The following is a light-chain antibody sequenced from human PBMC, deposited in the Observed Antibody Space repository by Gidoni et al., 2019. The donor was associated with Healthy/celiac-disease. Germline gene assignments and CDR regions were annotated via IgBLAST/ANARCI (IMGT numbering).Light chain of an antibody. J-gene: IGKJ1*01. CDR3: PQSYSTPRT. CDR2: AAS. Sequence: DIQMTQSPSSLSASVGDRVTITCRASQSISSYLNWYQQKPGKAPKLLSYAASSLQSGVPSRFSGSGSGTDFTLTISSLQPEDFATYYCPQSYSTPRTFGQGTKVEIK. CDR1: QSISSY. V-gene: IGKV1-39*01.